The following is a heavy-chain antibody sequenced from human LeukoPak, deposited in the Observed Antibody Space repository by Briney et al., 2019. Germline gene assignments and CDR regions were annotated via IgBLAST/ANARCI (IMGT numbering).Heavy chain of an antibody. J-gene: IGHJ1*01. CDR1: GDFINSSSYY. Sequence: SETLSLTCTVSGDFINSSSYYWGWIRQSPGRGLEWVGSFYYDGSTYYNPFLKSRANILVDTPKNQFSLKLASVTVADTAVYYCAREGRATDWGQGTLVTVSS. CDR2: FYYDGST. CDR3: AREGRATD. V-gene: IGHV4-39*07.